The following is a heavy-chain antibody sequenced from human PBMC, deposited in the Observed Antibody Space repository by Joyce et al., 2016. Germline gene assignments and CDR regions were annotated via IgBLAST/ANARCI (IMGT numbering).Heavy chain of an antibody. J-gene: IGHJ4*02. CDR3: AGDIGNF. V-gene: IGHV3-7*03. Sequence: EVQLVASGGGLVQPGGSLRLSCVASGFSFGSYWMSWVRQTPGKGLEWVATLNQDGSDKFYVDSVMVRFTISTDLAKNSLVLQMNSLRVEDTAIYYCAGDIGNFWGQGTLVTVSS. CDR1: GFSFGSYW. CDR2: LNQDGSDK.